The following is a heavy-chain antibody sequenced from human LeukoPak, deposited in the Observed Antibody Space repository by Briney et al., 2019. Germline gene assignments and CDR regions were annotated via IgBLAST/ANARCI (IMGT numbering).Heavy chain of an antibody. CDR1: GFTFTTYA. CDR3: AKGWTKYCTGGNCYSPLYYFDY. D-gene: IGHD2-15*01. Sequence: GGSLRLSCAVSGFTFTTYAMSWVRQAPGKGLEWVSAITGTGGNTYYADSVKGRFTISRDNSKNTLYLQMNSLRADDTAVYYCAKGWTKYCTGGNCYSPLYYFDYWGQGTLVTVSS. J-gene: IGHJ4*02. V-gene: IGHV3-23*01. CDR2: ITGTGGNT.